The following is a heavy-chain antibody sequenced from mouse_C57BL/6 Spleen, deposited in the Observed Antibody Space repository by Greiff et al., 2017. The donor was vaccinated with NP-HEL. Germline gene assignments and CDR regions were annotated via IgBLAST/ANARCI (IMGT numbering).Heavy chain of an antibody. V-gene: IGHV1-82*01. CDR2: IYPGDGDT. Sequence: VQLQQSGPELVKPGASVKISCKASGYAFSSSWMNWVKQRPGKGLEWIGRIYPGDGDTNYNGKFKGKATLTADKSSSTAYMQLSSLTSEDSAVYFCARCWMGRAMDYWGQGTSVTVSS. D-gene: IGHD4-1*01. CDR1: GYAFSSSW. CDR3: ARCWMGRAMDY. J-gene: IGHJ4*01.